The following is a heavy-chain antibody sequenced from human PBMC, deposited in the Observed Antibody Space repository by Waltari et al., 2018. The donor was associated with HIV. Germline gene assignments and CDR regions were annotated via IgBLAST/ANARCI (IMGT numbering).Heavy chain of an antibody. V-gene: IGHV3-21*01. CDR2: ISSSSSYI. CDR1: GFTFSSYS. J-gene: IGHJ4*02. Sequence: EVQLVESGGGLVKPGGSLRLSCAASGFTFSSYSMNWVRQAPGKGLEGVSSISSSSSYIYYADSVKGRFTISRDNAKNSLYLQMNSLRAEDTAVYYCARDGGGIAATSFDYWGQGTLVTVSS. D-gene: IGHD6-13*01. CDR3: ARDGGGIAATSFDY.